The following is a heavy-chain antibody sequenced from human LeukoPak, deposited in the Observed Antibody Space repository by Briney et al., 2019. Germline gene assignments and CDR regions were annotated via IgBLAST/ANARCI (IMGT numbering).Heavy chain of an antibody. Sequence: GGSLRLSCAASGFTVSNNYMSWGRQGPAKGLEWVSLIYPSGSTYYANSVKGRLTISRDNSKNTLSLQMNSLRAEDTAVYYCARTVVSGAGHNVGYFDYWGQGYLVPVSS. D-gene: IGHD1-26*01. J-gene: IGHJ4*02. CDR3: ARTVVSGAGHNVGYFDY. V-gene: IGHV3-53*01. CDR1: GFTVSNNY. CDR2: IYPSGST.